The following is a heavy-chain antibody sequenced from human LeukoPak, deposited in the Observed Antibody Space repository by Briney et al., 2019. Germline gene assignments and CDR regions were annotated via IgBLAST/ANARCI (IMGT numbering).Heavy chain of an antibody. CDR3: AKTTTGYSSGRYPAWPIDY. J-gene: IGHJ4*02. V-gene: IGHV3-23*01. D-gene: IGHD2-15*01. Sequence: TGGSLRLSCAASGFTFGSYAMYWVRQAPGKGLEWVSGIFGSGGSAHYADSVKGRFTISRGNSKNTVYLQMDSLRVEDTAIYYCAKTTTGYSSGRYPAWPIDYWGQGTLVTVSS. CDR2: IFGSGGSA. CDR1: GFTFGSYA.